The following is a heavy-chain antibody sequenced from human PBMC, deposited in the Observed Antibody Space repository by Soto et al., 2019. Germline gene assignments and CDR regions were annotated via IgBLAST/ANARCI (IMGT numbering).Heavy chain of an antibody. V-gene: IGHV1-8*01. D-gene: IGHD2-8*02. J-gene: IGHJ4*02. CDR1: GHSLNKYD. CDR2: VNPNSGET. Sequence: XSVKTSFEASGHSLNKYDINWVRQAPGQGLEWMGWVNPNSGETGFAQKFQGRITMTRNTSINTVYMELRSLRSDDTAVYFCSDTGGRWGQGTLVTVSS. CDR3: SDTGGR.